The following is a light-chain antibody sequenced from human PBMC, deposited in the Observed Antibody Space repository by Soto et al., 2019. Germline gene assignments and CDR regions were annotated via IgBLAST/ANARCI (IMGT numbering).Light chain of an antibody. CDR1: QSVSANN. J-gene: IGKJ1*01. V-gene: IGKV3-20*01. CDR2: SAS. Sequence: ETVLTQSPGTLSLSPGERATLSCRVSQSVSANNLAWYQQKAGQAPRLLIYSASSMATGIPDRFSGSGSGTDFTLTISRLEPEDLAVYYCQQYGSSPRTFGRGTKVEIK. CDR3: QQYGSSPRT.